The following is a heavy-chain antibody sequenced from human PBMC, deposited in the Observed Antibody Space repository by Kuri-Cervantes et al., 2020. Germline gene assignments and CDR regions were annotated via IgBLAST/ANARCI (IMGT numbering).Heavy chain of an antibody. J-gene: IGHJ4*02. Sequence: GSLRLSCTVSGGSVSGSNYHWGWIRQPPGKGLEWIGSIYYSGSTYYNPSLKSRVTISVDTSKNQFSLKLSSVTAADTAVYYCARGGFRHIDYWGQGTLVTVSS. CDR1: GGSVSGSNYH. CDR3: ARGGFRHIDY. V-gene: IGHV4-39*07. D-gene: IGHD3-10*01. CDR2: IYYSGST.